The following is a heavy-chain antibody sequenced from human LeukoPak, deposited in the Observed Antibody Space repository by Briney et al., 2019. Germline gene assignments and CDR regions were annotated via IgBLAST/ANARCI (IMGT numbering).Heavy chain of an antibody. D-gene: IGHD1-7*01. CDR2: IYYSGST. V-gene: IGHV4-59*01. CDR3: ARVITGTTPFDP. J-gene: IGHJ5*02. CDR1: GGSFSGYY. Sequence: SETLSLTCAVYGGSFSGYYWSWIRQPPGKGLEWIGYIYYSGSTNYNPSLKSRVTISVDTSKNQFSLKLSSVTAADTAVYYCARVITGTTPFDPWGQGTLVTVSS.